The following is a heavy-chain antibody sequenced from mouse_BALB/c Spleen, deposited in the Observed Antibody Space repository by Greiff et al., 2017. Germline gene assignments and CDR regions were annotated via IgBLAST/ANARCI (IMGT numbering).Heavy chain of an antibody. CDR3: ARPYSSYDYDYY. J-gene: IGHJ2*01. Sequence: EVQLQESGAELVKPGASVKLSCTASGFNIKDTYMHWVKQRPEQGLEWIGRIDPANGNTKYDPKFQGKATITADTSSNTAYLQLSSLTSEDTAVYYCARPYSSYDYDYYWGQGTTLTVSS. V-gene: IGHV14-3*02. D-gene: IGHD2-4*01. CDR1: GFNIKDTY. CDR2: IDPANGNT.